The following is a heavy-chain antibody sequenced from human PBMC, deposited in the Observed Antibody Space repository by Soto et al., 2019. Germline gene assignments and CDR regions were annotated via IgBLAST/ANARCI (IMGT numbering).Heavy chain of an antibody. CDR3: ARVPTTVTTNYYYYMDV. V-gene: IGHV4-59*01. CDR1: GGSINIYY. J-gene: IGHJ6*03. CDR2: IYYSGST. Sequence: PSGTLSLTCTVSGGSINIYYWSWIRQPPGKGLEWIGYIYYSGSTNYNPSLKSRVTISVDTSKNQFSLKLSSVTAADTAVYYCARVPTTVTTNYYYYMDVWGKGTTVTVSS. D-gene: IGHD4-17*01.